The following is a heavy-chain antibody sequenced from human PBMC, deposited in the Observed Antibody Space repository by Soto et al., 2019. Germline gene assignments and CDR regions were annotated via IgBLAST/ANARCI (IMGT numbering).Heavy chain of an antibody. CDR3: ASPTRIRDRWRVEY. J-gene: IGHJ4*02. Sequence: QVQLVQSGAEVQKPGSSVKVSCKASGGTFSRYAISWVRQAPGQGLEWKGGIIRIFGKANYAQKLQGRVTITADESTSTAYMELSSLRSEDTAVYYCASPTRIRDRWRVEYWGQGTLVTVSS. D-gene: IGHD2-15*01. V-gene: IGHV1-69*01. CDR2: IIRIFGKA. CDR1: GGTFSRYA.